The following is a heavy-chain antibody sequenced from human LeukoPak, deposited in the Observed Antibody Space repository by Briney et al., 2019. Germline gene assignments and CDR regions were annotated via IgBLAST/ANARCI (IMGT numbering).Heavy chain of an antibody. CDR3: TRSSRDGYHDAFDI. CDR2: VFPGDSET. Sequence: GESLKISCKGSGYSFTTYWIAWVRQMPGKGLEWMGIVFPGDSETRYSPSFQGKVAISADKSISTAYLQWGSLEASDTAMYYCTRSSRDGYHDAFDIWGQGTMVTVSS. V-gene: IGHV5-51*01. D-gene: IGHD5-24*01. CDR1: GYSFTTYW. J-gene: IGHJ3*02.